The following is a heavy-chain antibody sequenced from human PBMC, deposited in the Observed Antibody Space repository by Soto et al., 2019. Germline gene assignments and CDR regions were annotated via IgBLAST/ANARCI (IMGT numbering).Heavy chain of an antibody. V-gene: IGHV3-23*01. CDR1: GFTFSDYA. Sequence: PGGSLRLSCVASGFTFSDYAMTWVRQAPEKGLQWVSSISGSGDETHYADSVKGRFTISRDNSKNTVYLQMNSLRVEDTAVYYCAKDGGFDYGGNSDSWGQGTLVTVSS. CDR3: AKDGGFDYGGNSDS. CDR2: ISGSGDET. D-gene: IGHD4-17*01. J-gene: IGHJ4*02.